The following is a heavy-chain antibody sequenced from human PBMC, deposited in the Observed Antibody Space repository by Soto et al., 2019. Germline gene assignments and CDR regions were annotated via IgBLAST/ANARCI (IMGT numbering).Heavy chain of an antibody. CDR3: ATSTNDYGDRH. J-gene: IGHJ4*02. Sequence: QVQLVQSGAEVKKPGASVKVSCKASGYTFTSYDINWVRQATGQGLEWMGWMNPNSGNTGYAQKFQGRVTMTRNTSISTAYMALSSLRSQHPAVYYFATSTNDYGDRHWGQGTLVTVSS. CDR1: GYTFTSYD. D-gene: IGHD4-17*01. CDR2: MNPNSGNT. V-gene: IGHV1-8*01.